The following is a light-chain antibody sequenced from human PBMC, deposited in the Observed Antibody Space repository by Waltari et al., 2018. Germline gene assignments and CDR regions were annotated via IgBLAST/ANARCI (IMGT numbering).Light chain of an antibody. CDR1: RGSIAGAY. V-gene: IGLV6-57*03. CDR3: QSYDITNVI. J-gene: IGLJ2*01. Sequence: FLLTQPHSVSVSPGETVTIPCTRTRGSIAGAYVQWYQRRPGSAPIAVIYEDKIRPSGVPDRFSGSIDRSSNSASLTISGLRPEDEADYFCQSYDITNVIFGGGTKVNVL. CDR2: EDK.